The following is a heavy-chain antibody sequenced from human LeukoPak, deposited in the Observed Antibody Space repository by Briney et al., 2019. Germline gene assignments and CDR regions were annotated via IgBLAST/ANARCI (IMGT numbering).Heavy chain of an antibody. CDR3: ARDTGYSNHEAIID. V-gene: IGHV1-18*01. J-gene: IGHJ4*02. D-gene: IGHD4-11*01. Sequence: GASVKVSCKASGYTFTSYGISWVRQAPGQGLEWMGWISAYNGSTNYAQKLQGRVTMTTDTSTSTAYMELRSLRSDDTAVYYCARDTGYSNHEAIIDWGQGTLVTVSS. CDR1: GYTFTSYG. CDR2: ISAYNGST.